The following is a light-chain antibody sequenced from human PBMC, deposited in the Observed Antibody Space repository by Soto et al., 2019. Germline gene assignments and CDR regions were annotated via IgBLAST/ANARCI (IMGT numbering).Light chain of an antibody. CDR3: QHYGSSPLT. Sequence: EIVLTQSPGTLSLSPGERATLSCRASQSVSSSYLAWYQQKPGQAPRLLIYGASSRATGIPDRFSGSGSGTDFTLTISRLEPEDFAVYYCQHYGSSPLTFGGGTEVEIQ. CDR2: GAS. V-gene: IGKV3-20*01. J-gene: IGKJ4*01. CDR1: QSVSSSY.